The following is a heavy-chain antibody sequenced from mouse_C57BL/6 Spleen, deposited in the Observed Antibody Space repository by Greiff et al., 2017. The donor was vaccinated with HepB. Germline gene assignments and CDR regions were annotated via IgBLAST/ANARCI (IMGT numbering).Heavy chain of an antibody. J-gene: IGHJ3*01. CDR3: AREGDYYGSSYGWFAY. CDR2: IDPSDSET. D-gene: IGHD1-1*01. CDR1: GYTFTSYW. V-gene: IGHV1-52*01. Sequence: QVQLQQPGAELVRPGSSVKLSCKASGYTFTSYWMHWVKQRPIQGLEWIGNIDPSDSETHYNQKFKDKATLTVDKSSSTAYMQLSSLTSEDSAVYYCAREGDYYGSSYGWFAYWGQGTLVTVSA.